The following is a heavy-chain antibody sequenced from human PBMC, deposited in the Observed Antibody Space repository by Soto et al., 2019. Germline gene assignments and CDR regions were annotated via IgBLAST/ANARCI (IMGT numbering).Heavy chain of an antibody. V-gene: IGHV4-34*01. Sequence: QAQLQQWGAGLLKPSETLSLTCSFHGVSFSGYFWSWIRRPPGKGLEWIGEINQSGTTHYNPSLKSRLTISVNTSTNQSALNLTSVTAADTAVYYCARRYSGSGYYESWGQGSPVTISP. D-gene: IGHD5-12*01. CDR1: GVSFSGYF. J-gene: IGHJ4*02. CDR3: ARRYSGSGYYES. CDR2: INQSGTT.